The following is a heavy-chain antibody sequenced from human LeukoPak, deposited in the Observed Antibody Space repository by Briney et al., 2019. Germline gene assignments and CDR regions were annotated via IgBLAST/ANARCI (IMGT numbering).Heavy chain of an antibody. Sequence: GGSLRLSCAASGFTFSRYAMSWVRQAPGKGLEWVSAISGSGGSTYYADSVKGRFTISRDNSKNTLYLQMNSLRAEDTAVYYCAKSQYDYVWVRVGYFDYWGQGTLVTVSS. V-gene: IGHV3-23*01. CDR2: ISGSGGST. J-gene: IGHJ4*02. CDR1: GFTFSRYA. D-gene: IGHD3-16*01. CDR3: AKSQYDYVWVRVGYFDY.